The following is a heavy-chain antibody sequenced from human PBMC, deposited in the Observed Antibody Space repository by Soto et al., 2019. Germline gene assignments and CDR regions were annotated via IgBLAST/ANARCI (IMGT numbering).Heavy chain of an antibody. Sequence: SETLSLTCTVSGGSVSSGSYYWSWIRQPPGKGLEWIGYIYYSGSTSYNPSLKSRVTISVDTSKNQFSLKLSSVTAADTAVYYCARDPFDEIVGLDYWGQGTLVTVSS. CDR3: ARDPFDEIVGLDY. CDR2: IYYSGST. V-gene: IGHV4-61*01. CDR1: GGSVSSGSYY. J-gene: IGHJ4*02. D-gene: IGHD3-22*01.